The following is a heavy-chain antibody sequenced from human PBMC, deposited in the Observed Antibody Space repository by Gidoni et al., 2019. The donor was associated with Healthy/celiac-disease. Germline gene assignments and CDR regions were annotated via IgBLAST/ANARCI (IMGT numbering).Heavy chain of an antibody. Sequence: VSSISSSSSYIYYADSVKGRFTISRDNAKNSLYLQMNSLRAEDTAVYYCARDRVPDVFGFDPWGQGTLVTVSS. CDR3: ARDRVPDVFGFDP. J-gene: IGHJ5*02. D-gene: IGHD3-3*01. CDR2: ISSSSSYI. V-gene: IGHV3-21*01.